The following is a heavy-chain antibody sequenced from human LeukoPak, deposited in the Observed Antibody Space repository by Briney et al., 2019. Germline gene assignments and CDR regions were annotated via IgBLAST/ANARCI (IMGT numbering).Heavy chain of an antibody. V-gene: IGHV3-11*06. Sequence: GGSLRLSCAASGFTFSDYYMSWIRQAPGKGLEWVSSISSSSSYIYYADSVKGRFTISRDNAKKSVYLQMNSLRAEDTAVYYCARGSSNVAARNNWFDPWGQGTLVTVSS. J-gene: IGHJ5*02. CDR2: ISSSSSYI. CDR1: GFTFSDYY. D-gene: IGHD6-6*01. CDR3: ARGSSNVAARNNWFDP.